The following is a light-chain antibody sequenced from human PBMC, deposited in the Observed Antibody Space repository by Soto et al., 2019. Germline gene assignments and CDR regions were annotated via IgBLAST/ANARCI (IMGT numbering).Light chain of an antibody. Sequence: IVLTQSPVTRSLSPWEVGTLSVRAGQSVSSSYSAWYQQKPGQAPRLLIYRAYSRATGIPDRFSGSGSGTDFTLTISRLEPEDVAVYYCQHYGSSPLFTFGPGTNVDI. V-gene: IGKV3-20*01. J-gene: IGKJ3*01. CDR1: QSVSSSY. CDR2: RAY. CDR3: QHYGSSPLFT.